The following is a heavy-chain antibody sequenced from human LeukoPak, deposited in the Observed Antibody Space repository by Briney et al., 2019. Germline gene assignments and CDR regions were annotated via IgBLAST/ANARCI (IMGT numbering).Heavy chain of an antibody. CDR2: IYYSGST. CDR1: GGSISSYY. D-gene: IGHD3-3*01. J-gene: IGHJ4*02. CDR3: ARLPILYDFWSGYYFSDY. V-gene: IGHV4-59*01. Sequence: SETLSLTCTVSGGSISSYYWSWIRQPPGKGLEWIGYIYYSGSTNYNPSLKSRVTISVDTSKNQFSLKLSSVTAADTAVYYCARLPILYDFWSGYYFSDYWGQGTLVTVSS.